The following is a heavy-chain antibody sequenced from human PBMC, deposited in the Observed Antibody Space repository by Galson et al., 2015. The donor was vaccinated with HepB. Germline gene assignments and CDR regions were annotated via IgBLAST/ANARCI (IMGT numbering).Heavy chain of an antibody. J-gene: IGHJ5*02. D-gene: IGHD2-8*02. V-gene: IGHV3-15*01. CDR3: TTDVYYSTYWSWLDP. CDR2: IKSKTDGETT. Sequence: SLRLSCAAPGFPFNNAWMTWVRQAPGRGLEWVGRIKSKTDGETTDYAAPVEGRFTISRDDSKNSLYLQMNSLKTEDTAVYYCTTDVYYSTYWSWLDPWGQGTLVTVSS. CDR1: GFPFNNAW.